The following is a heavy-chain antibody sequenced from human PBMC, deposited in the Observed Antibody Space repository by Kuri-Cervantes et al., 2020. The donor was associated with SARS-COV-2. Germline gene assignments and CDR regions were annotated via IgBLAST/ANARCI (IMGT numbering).Heavy chain of an antibody. V-gene: IGHV1-46*01. Sequence: ASVKVSCKAAGYTFTSYYMHWVRQAPGQGLEWMGIINPSGGSTSYAQKFQGRVTMTRDTSTSTVYMELSSLRSEDTAVYYCARERGLRFLERLSPLYGMDVWGQGTTVTVSS. CDR3: ARERGLRFLERLSPLYGMDV. D-gene: IGHD3-3*01. CDR2: INPSGGST. CDR1: GYTFTSYY. J-gene: IGHJ6*02.